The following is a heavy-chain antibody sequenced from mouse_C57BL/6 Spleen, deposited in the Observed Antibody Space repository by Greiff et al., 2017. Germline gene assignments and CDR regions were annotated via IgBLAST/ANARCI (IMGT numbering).Heavy chain of an antibody. D-gene: IGHD3-2*02. J-gene: IGHJ4*01. CDR2: IYPGAGDT. CDR1: GYAFSSYW. CDR3: ARGELRLRMDY. V-gene: IGHV1-80*01. Sequence: VQLQQSGAELVKPGASVKISCKASGYAFSSYWMNWVKQRPGTGLEWIGQIYPGAGDTTYNGKFKGKATLTEEKSSSTADMQLSSLTSEAAAVYFCARGELRLRMDYWGQGTSVTVSS.